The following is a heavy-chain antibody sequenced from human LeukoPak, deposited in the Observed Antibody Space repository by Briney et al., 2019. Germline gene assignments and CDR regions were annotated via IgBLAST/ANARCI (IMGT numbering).Heavy chain of an antibody. V-gene: IGHV4-59*01. CDR1: GGSISSYY. CDR3: ARGGSDSTSCYTRSWFDP. J-gene: IGHJ5*02. CDR2: IYYSGST. D-gene: IGHD2-2*02. Sequence: SETLSLTCTVSGGSISSYYWSWIRQPPGKGLEWIGYIYYSGSTNYNPSLKSRVTISVDTSKNQFFLKLSSVTAADTAVYYCARGGSDSTSCYTRSWFDPWGQGTLVTVSS.